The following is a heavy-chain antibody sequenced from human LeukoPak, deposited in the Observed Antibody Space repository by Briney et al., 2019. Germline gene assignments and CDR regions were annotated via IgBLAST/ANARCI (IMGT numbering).Heavy chain of an antibody. V-gene: IGHV3-30*02. CDR1: GFTFSSYG. Sequence: GGSLRLSCAASGFTFSSYGMHWVRQAPGKGLEWVAFIRYDGSNKYYAGSVKGRFTTSRDNSKNTLYLQMNSLRAEDTAVYYCAKEGRGSLAAAGTAFDYWGQGTLVTVSS. D-gene: IGHD6-13*01. J-gene: IGHJ4*02. CDR2: IRYDGSNK. CDR3: AKEGRGSLAAAGTAFDY.